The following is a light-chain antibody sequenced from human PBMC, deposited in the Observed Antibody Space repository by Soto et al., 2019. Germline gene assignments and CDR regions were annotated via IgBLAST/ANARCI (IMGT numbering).Light chain of an antibody. V-gene: IGKV3-20*01. CDR2: GAS. Sequence: EIVLTQSPGTLSLSPGERATLSCRASQSVRSNSLAWYQKKPGQSPRLLIYGASTRATGIPDRFSGSGSGTDFTLTITRLEPEDFAVFYCQQYGRSPPTFGGGTNMEIK. CDR1: QSVRSNS. J-gene: IGKJ4*01. CDR3: QQYGRSPPT.